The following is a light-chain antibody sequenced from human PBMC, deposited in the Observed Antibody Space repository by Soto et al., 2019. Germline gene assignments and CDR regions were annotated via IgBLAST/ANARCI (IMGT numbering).Light chain of an antibody. J-gene: IGKJ5*01. Sequence: EIVLTQSAGTLSLSPGERATLSCRASQSVSSSYLAWYQQKPGQAPRLLIYGASSRATGIPDSFSGSGSGTDFTLTISRLEPEDFAVYYCQQYGSSPTFGQGTRLEIK. CDR1: QSVSSSY. CDR3: QQYGSSPT. V-gene: IGKV3-20*01. CDR2: GAS.